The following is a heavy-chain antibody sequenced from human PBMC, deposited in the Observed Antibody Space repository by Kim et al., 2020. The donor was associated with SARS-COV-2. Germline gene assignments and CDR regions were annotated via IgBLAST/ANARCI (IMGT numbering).Heavy chain of an antibody. V-gene: IGHV3-7*01. D-gene: IGHD3-22*01. CDR1: GFDFSTYW. CDR2: IKQDGSET. Sequence: GGSLRLSCAASGFDFSTYWMSWVRQAPGKGLEWVANIKQDGSETYYVDFVKGRFSISRDNSKNSLFLRMNSLRAEDTAVYYFARDGSAYDCWGQGTLVTV. J-gene: IGHJ4*02. CDR3: ARDGSAYDC.